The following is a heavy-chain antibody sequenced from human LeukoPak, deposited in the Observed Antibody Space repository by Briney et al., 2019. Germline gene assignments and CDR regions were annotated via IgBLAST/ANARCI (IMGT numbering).Heavy chain of an antibody. D-gene: IGHD3-3*01. J-gene: IGHJ4*02. CDR3: VKDWADFWSGYFLFDY. CDR2: ISGNDGRT. Sequence: GGSLRLSCAASGFTFNNYAMNWVRQAPGKGLEWVTAISGNDGRTYYADSVKGRFTISRDNSKKTVYLQMNSLRAEDTAVYYCVKDWADFWSGYFLFDYWGRGTLVTVSS. CDR1: GFTFNNYA. V-gene: IGHV3-23*01.